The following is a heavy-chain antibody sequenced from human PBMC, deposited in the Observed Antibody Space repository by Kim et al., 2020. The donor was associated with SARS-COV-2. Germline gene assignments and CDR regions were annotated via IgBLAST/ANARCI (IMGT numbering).Heavy chain of an antibody. V-gene: IGHV5-51*01. D-gene: IGHD1-26*01. CDR3: ARHGVGPDRGTYYFDY. Sequence: SFQGQVTISADKSISTAYLQWSSLKASDTAMYYCARHGVGPDRGTYYFDYWGQGTLVTVSS. J-gene: IGHJ4*02.